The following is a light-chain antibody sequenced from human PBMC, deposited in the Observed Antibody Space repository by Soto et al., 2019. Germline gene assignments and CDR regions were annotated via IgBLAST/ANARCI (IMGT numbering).Light chain of an antibody. CDR1: ESISGW. V-gene: IGKV1-5*03. J-gene: IGKJ1*01. Sequence: DIQMTQSPSTLSASVGDRVTISCRASESISGWLAWYQQKPGKPPKLLIYKATSLESGVPSRFSGRGSGTEFALTITSLQPDDSATYYCQQYSTYSRTFGQGTKVDIK. CDR2: KAT. CDR3: QQYSTYSRT.